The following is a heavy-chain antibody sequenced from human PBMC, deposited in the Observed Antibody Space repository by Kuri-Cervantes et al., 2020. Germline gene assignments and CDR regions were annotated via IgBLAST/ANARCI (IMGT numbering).Heavy chain of an antibody. D-gene: IGHD6-19*01. CDR3: ARGVAGAGTMWLVY. J-gene: IGHJ4*02. CDR1: GGTFSSYA. V-gene: IGHV1-69*13. CDR2: IIPIFGTA. Sequence: SVQVSCKASGGTFSSYAISWARQAPGQGLEWMGGIIPIFGTANYAQKFQGRVTITADESTSTAYMELSSLRSEDTAVYYCARGVAGAGTMWLVYWGQGTLVTVSS.